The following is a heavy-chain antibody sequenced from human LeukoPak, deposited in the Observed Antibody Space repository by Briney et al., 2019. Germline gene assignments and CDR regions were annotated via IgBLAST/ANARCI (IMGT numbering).Heavy chain of an antibody. V-gene: IGHV4-31*03. Sequence: PSQTLSLTCTVSGGSISSGGYYWSWIRQHPGKGREWIEYIYYSGSTYYNPSLKSRVTISVDTSKNQFSLKLSSVTAADTAVYYCARGGLVVPAAIGPLDWFDPWGQGTLVTVSS. D-gene: IGHD2-2*01. CDR3: ARGGLVVPAAIGPLDWFDP. CDR1: GGSISSGGYY. J-gene: IGHJ5*02. CDR2: IYYSGST.